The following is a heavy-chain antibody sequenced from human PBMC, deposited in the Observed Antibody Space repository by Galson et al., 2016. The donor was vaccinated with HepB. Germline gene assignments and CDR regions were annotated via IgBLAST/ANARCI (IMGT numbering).Heavy chain of an antibody. D-gene: IGHD3-10*01. V-gene: IGHV3-33*01. CDR3: VRGEVRGLYCCGLDV. CDR2: IWYDGSNK. Sequence: SLRLSCAASGFTFSSYGMHWVRQAPGKGLEWVAVIWYDGSNKYYADSVKGRFTISRDNSKNTLYLQMNGLRDEDTAVYYCVRGEVRGLYCCGLDVWGQGTPVTVSS. CDR1: GFTFSSYG. J-gene: IGHJ6*02.